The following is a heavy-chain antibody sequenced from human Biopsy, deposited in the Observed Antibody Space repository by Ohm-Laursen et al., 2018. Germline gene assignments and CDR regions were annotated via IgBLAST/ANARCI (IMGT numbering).Heavy chain of an antibody. CDR3: ARWYGDLFYYYNGMDV. D-gene: IGHD3-10*01. CDR2: FTSRTSST. V-gene: IGHV3-21*01. J-gene: IGHJ6*02. Sequence: SLRLSCAASGFTFNVYSIVWARQAPGKGLEWVSSFTSRTSSTYYADSVKGRVTISRDNANNSVSLQMNNLRVDDTAVYYCARWYGDLFYYYNGMDVWGQGTTVTVSS. CDR1: GFTFNVYS.